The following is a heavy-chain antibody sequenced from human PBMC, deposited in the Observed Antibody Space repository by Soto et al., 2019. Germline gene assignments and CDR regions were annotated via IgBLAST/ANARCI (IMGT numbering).Heavy chain of an antibody. CDR1: GGSISSGDYY. CDR2: IYYSGST. Sequence: SETLSLTCTVSGGSISSGDYYWSWIRQPPGKGLEWIGYIYYSGSTYYNPSLKSRVTISVDTSKNQFSLKLSSVTAADTAVYYCASNSPDWGRPFDYWGQGTLVTVSS. J-gene: IGHJ4*02. V-gene: IGHV4-30-4*01. CDR3: ASNSPDWGRPFDY. D-gene: IGHD7-27*01.